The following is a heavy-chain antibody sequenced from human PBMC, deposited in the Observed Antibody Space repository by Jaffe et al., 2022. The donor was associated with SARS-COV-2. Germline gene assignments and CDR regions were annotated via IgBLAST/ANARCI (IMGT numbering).Heavy chain of an antibody. V-gene: IGHV3-15*01. CDR2: IKSKTDGGTT. J-gene: IGHJ6*02. CDR1: GFTFSNAW. Sequence: EVQLVESGGGLVKPGGSLRLSCAASGFTFSNAWMSWVRQAPGKGLEWVGRIKSKTDGGTTDYAAPVKGRFTISRDDSKNTLYLQMNSLKTEDTAVYYCTPEIYGDYPPPTSLYGMDVWGQGTTVTVSS. CDR3: TPEIYGDYPPPTSLYGMDV. D-gene: IGHD4-17*01.